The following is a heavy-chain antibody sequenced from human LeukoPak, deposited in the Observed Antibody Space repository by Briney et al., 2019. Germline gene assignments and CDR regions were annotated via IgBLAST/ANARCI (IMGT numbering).Heavy chain of an antibody. J-gene: IGHJ4*02. D-gene: IGHD1-26*01. CDR3: ARVRGSYSSDY. CDR2: ISSRGGTTI. CDR1: GFTFSDYY. Sequence: GSLRLSCAASGFTFSDYYMSWIRQAPGKGLEWISYISSRGGTTIYYADSVKGRFTISRDNAKSSLYLQMNSLRAEDTAVYYCARVRGSYSSDYWGQGTLVTVSS. V-gene: IGHV3-11*04.